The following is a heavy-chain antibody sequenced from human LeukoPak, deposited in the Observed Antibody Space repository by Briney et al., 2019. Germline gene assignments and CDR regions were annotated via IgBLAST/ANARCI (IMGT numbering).Heavy chain of an antibody. CDR1: GFTFNGYS. V-gene: IGHV3-48*01. Sequence: GGSLRLSCAASGFTFNGYSIIWVRQAPGKGLEWISYITTSSSILYYADSVKGRFTVSRDNVKNSVYLQVNSLRVEDSSVYFCARVRGPTVATWYFDLWGRGTLVTVSP. CDR2: ITTSSSIL. J-gene: IGHJ2*01. D-gene: IGHD4-17*01. CDR3: ARVRGPTVATWYFDL.